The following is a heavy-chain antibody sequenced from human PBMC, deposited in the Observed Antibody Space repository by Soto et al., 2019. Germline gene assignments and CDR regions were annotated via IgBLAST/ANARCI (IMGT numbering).Heavy chain of an antibody. J-gene: IGHJ6*02. CDR3: AVSRSSPYYYYGIDV. CDR1: RYTFTIYY. CDR2: INPSGGST. V-gene: IGHV1-46*01. D-gene: IGHD6-6*01. Sequence: SVKVSCKPSRYTFTIYYMHWVRQAPGQGLEWMGIINPSGGSTSYAQKFQGRVTMTRDTSTSTVYMELNSLRSEHTAVDYCAVSRSSPYYYYGIDVWGQGTPVTVPS.